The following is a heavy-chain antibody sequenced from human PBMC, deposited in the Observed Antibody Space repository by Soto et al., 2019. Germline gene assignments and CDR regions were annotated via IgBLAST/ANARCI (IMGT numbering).Heavy chain of an antibody. CDR1: GESFSGYY. Sequence: SETLSLTCAVYGESFSGYYWSWIRQPPGKGLEWIGDLSDSRSTNYNPSLKSRVTISLDTSKNQFSLILNSVTAADTAVYYCARELRRSVVVVAAKPYYMDVWGKGTTVTVSS. V-gene: IGHV4-34*01. CDR3: ARELRRSVVVVAAKPYYMDV. D-gene: IGHD2-15*01. J-gene: IGHJ6*03. CDR2: LSDSRST.